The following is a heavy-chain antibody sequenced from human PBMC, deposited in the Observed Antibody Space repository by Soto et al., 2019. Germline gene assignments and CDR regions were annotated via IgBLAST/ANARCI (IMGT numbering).Heavy chain of an antibody. CDR3: AKDGCSSTSCPSDYYYYYGMDV. J-gene: IGHJ6*02. CDR1: GFTFDDYA. D-gene: IGHD2-2*01. CDR2: ISWDGGST. V-gene: IGHV3-43D*04. Sequence: GSLRLSCAASGFTFDDYAMHWVRQAPGKGLEWVSLISWDGGSTYYADSVKGRFTISRDNSKNSLYLQMNSLRAEDTALYYCAKDGCSSTSCPSDYYYYYGMDVWGQGTTVTVSS.